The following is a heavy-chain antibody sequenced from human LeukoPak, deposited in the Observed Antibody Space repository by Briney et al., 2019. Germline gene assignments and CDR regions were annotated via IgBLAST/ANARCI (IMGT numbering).Heavy chain of an antibody. V-gene: IGHV4-30-4*01. CDR3: ARVDCSSTSCYSARPYYYYYGMDV. D-gene: IGHD2-2*01. J-gene: IGHJ6*02. CDR2: IYYSGST. CDR1: GGSISSGDYY. Sequence: SQTLSLTCTVSGGSISSGDYYWSWIRQPPGKGLEWIGYIYYSGSTYYNPSLKSRVTISVDTSKNQFSLKLSSVTAADTAVYYCARVDCSSTSCYSARPYYYYYGMDVWGQGTTVTVSS.